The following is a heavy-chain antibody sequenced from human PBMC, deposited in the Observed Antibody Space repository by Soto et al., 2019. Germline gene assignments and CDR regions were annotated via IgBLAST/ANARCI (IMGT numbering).Heavy chain of an antibody. CDR2: ITPIYPTT. CDR1: GGTFYTYT. Sequence: GASVKVSCKASGGTFYTYTFSWVRQAPGQGLEWMGSITPIYPTTNYAEKFQGRLTVTADGSTNTAYMELNSLTSEDTAVYYCARIPRYSFPTSDDLDSWGQGTLVP. CDR3: ARIPRYSFPTSDDLDS. J-gene: IGHJ4*02. D-gene: IGHD5-18*01. V-gene: IGHV1-69*13.